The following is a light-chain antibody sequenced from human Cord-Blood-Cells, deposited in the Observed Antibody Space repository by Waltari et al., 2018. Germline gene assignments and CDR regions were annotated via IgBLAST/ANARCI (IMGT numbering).Light chain of an antibody. Sequence: EIVLTQSPGTLSLSPGERATLSCRASQSVSSSYLAWYQQKPGQAPRHLIYGASSRATGIPDRFSGSGSGTDFTLTISRLEPEDFAVYYGQQYGSSPGTFGQGTKVEIK. J-gene: IGKJ1*01. CDR3: QQYGSSPGT. CDR2: GAS. V-gene: IGKV3-20*01. CDR1: QSVSSSY.